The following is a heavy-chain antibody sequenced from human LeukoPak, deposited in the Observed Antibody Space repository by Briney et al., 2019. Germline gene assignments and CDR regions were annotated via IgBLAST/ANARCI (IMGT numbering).Heavy chain of an antibody. V-gene: IGHV4-59*01. CDR1: GGSISSYY. Sequence: SETLSLTCTVSGGSISSYYWSWIRQPPGKGLEWIGYVYYSGSTNYNPSLKSRVTISVDTSKNQFSLKLSSVTAADTAVYYCARVGRFWSGYSQVWFDPWGQGTMVTVSS. J-gene: IGHJ5*02. CDR2: VYYSGST. D-gene: IGHD3-3*01. CDR3: ARVGRFWSGYSQVWFDP.